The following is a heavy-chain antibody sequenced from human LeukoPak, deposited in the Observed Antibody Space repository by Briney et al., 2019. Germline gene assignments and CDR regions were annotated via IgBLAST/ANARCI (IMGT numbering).Heavy chain of an antibody. V-gene: IGHV4-59*12. CDR2: IYYTGSI. CDR1: GGSISTYY. J-gene: IGHJ4*02. Sequence: SETLSLTCTVSGGSISTYYWSWIRQPPGKGLEWIGYIYYTGSISYNPSLKSRVTMSVDTSKNQFSLRLSSVNAADTAVYYCARDILATSIAAPYYWGQGTLVTVSS. D-gene: IGHD6-13*01. CDR3: ARDILATSIAAPYY.